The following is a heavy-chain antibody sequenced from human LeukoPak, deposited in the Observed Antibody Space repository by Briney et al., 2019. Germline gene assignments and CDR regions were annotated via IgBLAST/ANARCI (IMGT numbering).Heavy chain of an antibody. J-gene: IGHJ4*02. Sequence: GGSLRLSCAASGFTFSSYAMSWVRQAPGKGLEWVAVISYDGSNKYYADSVKGRFTISRDNSKNTLYLQMNSLRAEDTAVYYCAREPRGYSYHFDYWGQGTLVTVSS. V-gene: IGHV3-30-3*01. CDR3: AREPRGYSYHFDY. CDR1: GFTFSSYA. D-gene: IGHD5-18*01. CDR2: ISYDGSNK.